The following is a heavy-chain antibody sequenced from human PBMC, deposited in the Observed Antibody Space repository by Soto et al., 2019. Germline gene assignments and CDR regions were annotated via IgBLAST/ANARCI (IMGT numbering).Heavy chain of an antibody. V-gene: IGHV1-18*01. CDR1: GYTFTSYG. CDR3: ARLDYDYYYYYYMDV. Sequence: ASVKVSCKASGYTFTSYGISWVRQAPGQGLEWMGRISAYNGNTNYAQKLQGRVTMTTDTSTSTAYMELRSLRSDDTAVYYCARLDYDYYYYYYMDVWGKGTTVTVSS. D-gene: IGHD4-17*01. J-gene: IGHJ6*03. CDR2: ISAYNGNT.